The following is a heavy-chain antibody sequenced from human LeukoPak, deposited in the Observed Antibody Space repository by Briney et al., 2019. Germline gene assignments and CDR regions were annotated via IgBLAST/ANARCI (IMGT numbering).Heavy chain of an antibody. CDR1: GFTFSDTY. Sequence: PGGSLRLSCAVSGFTFSDTYMTWIRQAPGKGLGSLSYISPSGTDISYADSVKGRFTISRDNAKNSLYLQMSSLRVEDTAVYYCTRDPRNLDYWGQGTLVTVSS. CDR2: ISPSGTDI. CDR3: TRDPRNLDY. D-gene: IGHD1-14*01. V-gene: IGHV3-11*01. J-gene: IGHJ4*02.